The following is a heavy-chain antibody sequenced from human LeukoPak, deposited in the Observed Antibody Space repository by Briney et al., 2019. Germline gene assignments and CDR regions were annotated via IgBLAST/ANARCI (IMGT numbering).Heavy chain of an antibody. D-gene: IGHD5-18*01. CDR2: IRPDTVST. Sequence: PGGSLRLSCAASGFDFSSYWMHWVRQAPGKGLMWVSRIRPDTVSTSYADSVKGRFTISRDNAKSTLYLQMNALTAEDTAVYYCARVAETQLWLRSAFDHWGQGTLVTVSS. V-gene: IGHV3-74*01. CDR3: ARVAETQLWLRSAFDH. CDR1: GFDFSSYW. J-gene: IGHJ4*02.